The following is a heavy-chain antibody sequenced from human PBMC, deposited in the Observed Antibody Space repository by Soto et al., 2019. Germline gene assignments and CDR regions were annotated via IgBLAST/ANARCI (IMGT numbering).Heavy chain of an antibody. CDR3: ARGAYDYWSGRRDYYYYYMDV. V-gene: IGHV1-18*01. J-gene: IGHJ6*03. Sequence: ASVKVSCKASGYTFTSYGISWVRQAPGQGLEWMGWISANNGNTNYAQKFQGRVTMTTDTSTSTAYMELRSLRSDDTAVYYCARGAYDYWSGRRDYYYYYMDVWGKGTTVTVSS. CDR2: ISANNGNT. CDR1: GYTFTSYG. D-gene: IGHD3-3*01.